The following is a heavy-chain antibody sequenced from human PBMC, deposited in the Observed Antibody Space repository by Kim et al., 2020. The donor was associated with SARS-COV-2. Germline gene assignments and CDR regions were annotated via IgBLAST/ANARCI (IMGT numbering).Heavy chain of an antibody. CDR2: ITRTGST. CDR3: ARGRVRYFAWSVPGGGSGEYYYYGMDV. CDR1: GGSFSNYY. D-gene: IGHD3-9*01. V-gene: IGHV4-34*01. Sequence: SETLSLTCAVYGGSFSNYYCSWIRQPPGKGLEWIGEITRTGSTNYNPYLMSRVTISVDTSKNQFSLKLSSVTAADTAVYYCARGRVRYFAWSVPGGGSGEYYYYGMDVWGQGTTVTVSS. J-gene: IGHJ6*02.